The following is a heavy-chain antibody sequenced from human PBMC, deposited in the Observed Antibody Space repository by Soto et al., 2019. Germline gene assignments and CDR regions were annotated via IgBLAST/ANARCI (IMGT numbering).Heavy chain of an antibody. J-gene: IGHJ6*02. D-gene: IGHD2-2*01. V-gene: IGHV4-31*03. Sequence: PSETLSLTCTVSGGSISSGGYYWSWIRQHPGKGLEWIGYIYYSGSTYYNPSLKSRVTISVDTSKNQFSLKLSSVTAADTAVYYCARGGSPNIYYYYGMDVWGQGTTVTVSS. CDR2: IYYSGST. CDR3: ARGGSPNIYYYYGMDV. CDR1: GGSISSGGYY.